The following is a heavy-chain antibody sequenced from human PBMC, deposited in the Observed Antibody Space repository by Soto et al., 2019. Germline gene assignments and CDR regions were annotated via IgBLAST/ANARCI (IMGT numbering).Heavy chain of an antibody. CDR2: ISYDGSNK. Sequence: QQLGSLRLSCAASGFTFSSYGMHWVRQAPGKGLEWVAVISYDGSNKYYADSVKGRFTISRDNSKNTLYLQMNSLRAEDTAVYYCAKYSPGEQSPTLDAFDIWGQGTMVTVSS. J-gene: IGHJ3*02. CDR3: AKYSPGEQSPTLDAFDI. CDR1: GFTFSSYG. V-gene: IGHV3-30*18. D-gene: IGHD2-15*01.